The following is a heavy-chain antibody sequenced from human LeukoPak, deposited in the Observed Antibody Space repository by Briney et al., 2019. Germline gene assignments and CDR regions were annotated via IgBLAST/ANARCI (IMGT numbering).Heavy chain of an antibody. J-gene: IGHJ1*01. CDR2: IKQDGSEK. V-gene: IGHV3-7*01. CDR1: GFTFSSYW. Sequence: GGSLRLSCAASGFTFSSYWMSWVRQAPGKGLEWVANIKQDGSEKYYVDSVKGRFTISRDNAKTSLYLQMNSLRAEDTAVYFCTSTRVYIGNSGLYFHHWGQGTLVTVSS. CDR3: TSTRVYIGNSGLYFHH. D-gene: IGHD4-23*01.